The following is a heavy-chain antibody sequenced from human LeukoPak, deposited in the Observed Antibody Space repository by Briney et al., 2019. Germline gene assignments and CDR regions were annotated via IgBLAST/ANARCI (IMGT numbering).Heavy chain of an antibody. Sequence: SETLSLTCTVSGYSISSGYYWGWIRQPPGKGLEWIGYIYYSGSTNYNPSLKSRVTISVDTSKNQFSLKLSSVTAADTAVYYCARGIGTGVQHDAFDIWGQGTMVTVSS. CDR2: IYYSGST. CDR3: ARGIGTGVQHDAFDI. D-gene: IGHD3-10*01. CDR1: GYSISSGYY. V-gene: IGHV4-61*01. J-gene: IGHJ3*02.